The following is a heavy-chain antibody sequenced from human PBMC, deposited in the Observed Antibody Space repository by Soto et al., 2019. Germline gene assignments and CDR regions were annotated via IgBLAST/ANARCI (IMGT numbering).Heavy chain of an antibody. J-gene: IGHJ5*02. D-gene: IGHD6-13*01. V-gene: IGHV3-21*01. Sequence: GGSLRLSCAASGFTFRSFTMNWVRQAPGKGLEWVSTISSNSAYIYYADALRGRFTISRDNAKNSLHLQMNSLRAEDTAVYYCTRDASRDSSARGWFDPWGPGXLVTVYS. CDR3: TRDASRDSSARGWFDP. CDR1: GFTFRSFT. CDR2: ISSNSAYI.